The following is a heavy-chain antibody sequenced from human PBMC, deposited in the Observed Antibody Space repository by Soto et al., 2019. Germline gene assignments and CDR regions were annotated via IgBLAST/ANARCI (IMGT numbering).Heavy chain of an antibody. CDR2: ISAYNGNT. J-gene: IGHJ6*02. Sequence: SGKVSFKASGYTFTSYGISWVRQAPVQGLEWMGWISAYNGNTNYAQKLQGRVTMTTDTSTSTAYMELRSLRSDDTAVYYCARDRYSSGYYYYYYGMDVWGQGTKVTVYS. CDR1: GYTFTSYG. CDR3: ARDRYSSGYYYYYYGMDV. D-gene: IGHD3-22*01. V-gene: IGHV1-18*04.